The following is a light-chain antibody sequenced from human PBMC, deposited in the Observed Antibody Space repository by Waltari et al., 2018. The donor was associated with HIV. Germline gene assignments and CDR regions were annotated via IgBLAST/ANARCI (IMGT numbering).Light chain of an antibody. V-gene: IGLV1-47*01. Sequence: QSVLTQPPSASGTPGQRVTIHCSGSSPNIGNDNVYWYQQRPGTAPKLLIYKNYHRPSGVSDRFSGSKSGASASLAISGLRSEDGADYYCTGWDSSLSEYVFGTGTKVTVL. J-gene: IGLJ1*01. CDR1: SPNIGNDN. CDR2: KNY. CDR3: TGWDSSLSEYV.